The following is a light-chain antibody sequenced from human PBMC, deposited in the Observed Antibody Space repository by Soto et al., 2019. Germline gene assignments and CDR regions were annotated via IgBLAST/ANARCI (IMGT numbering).Light chain of an antibody. Sequence: QSALTQPASVSGSPGQSVTISCTGTSSDVGGYNYVSWYQQLPGEAPKLIIYGVTDRPSGVSNRFSGSKSGNTASLTVSGLQAEDEGDYYCSSYTATRNYVFGTGTKLTVL. CDR2: GVT. V-gene: IGLV2-14*01. CDR3: SSYTATRNYV. J-gene: IGLJ1*01. CDR1: SSDVGGYNY.